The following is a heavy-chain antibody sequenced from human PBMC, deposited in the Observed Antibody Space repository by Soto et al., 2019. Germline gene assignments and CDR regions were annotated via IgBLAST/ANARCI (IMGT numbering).Heavy chain of an antibody. CDR3: AKQRADFGSGSDTFYLDN. J-gene: IGHJ4*02. CDR2: ISVSGGTT. CDR1: GFTFSRNA. V-gene: IGHV3-23*01. Sequence: EVQLLESGGGLVQPGGSLRISCLASGFTFSRNAMSWVRQSPGKGLEWVSAISVSGGTTYYADSVKGRFAVSRDNSNNTLYLQMDSLSAEDTAVYYCAKQRADFGSGSDTFYLDNWGQGTLVTVSS. D-gene: IGHD3-10*01.